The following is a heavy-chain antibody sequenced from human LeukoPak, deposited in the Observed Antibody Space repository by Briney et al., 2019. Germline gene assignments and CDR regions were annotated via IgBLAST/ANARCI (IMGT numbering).Heavy chain of an antibody. CDR2: ISSSSSYI. CDR1: GFTFSSYS. CDR3: ARRGDSSGYPYYYYYYMDV. J-gene: IGHJ6*03. D-gene: IGHD3-22*01. V-gene: IGHV3-21*06. Sequence: TGGSLRLSCAASGFTFSSYSMNWVRQAPGKGLEWVSSISSSSSYIYYADSVKGRFTISRDNAKNSLYLQMNSLRAEDTAVYYCARRGDSSGYPYYYYYYMDVWGKGTTVTVSS.